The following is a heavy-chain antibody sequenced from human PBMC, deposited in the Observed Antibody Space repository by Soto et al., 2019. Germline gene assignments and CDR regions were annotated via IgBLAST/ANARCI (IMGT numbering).Heavy chain of an antibody. CDR2: INPNSGDT. J-gene: IGHJ5*01. CDR3: TREDYYDNSGYDRTRWLDS. CDR1: GYTFTGYY. Sequence: AAVKVSCKACGYTFTGYYMHWVRQAPGQGLEWMGWINPNSGDTDYAEEFQGWVTMARDTSITTAYMELSRLRSDNTAVYYCTREDYYDNSGYDRTRWLDSWGQGTLVTVSS. D-gene: IGHD3-22*01. V-gene: IGHV1-2*04.